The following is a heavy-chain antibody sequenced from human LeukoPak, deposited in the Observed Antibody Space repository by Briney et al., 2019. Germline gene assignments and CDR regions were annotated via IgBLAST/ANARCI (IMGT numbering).Heavy chain of an antibody. J-gene: IGHJ4*02. V-gene: IGHV1-69*01. CDR2: IIPIFGTA. D-gene: IGHD3-16*01. CDR1: VGTFSSYA. CDR3: TKDGGTSRYFDH. Sequence: SSETVSCKSSVGTFSSYAISWMRLAPGPGLGWMGGIIPIFGTANYAHQFQGRGTITADESTSTDYMQLSSLRSEATAPFYCTKDGGTSRYFDHWGQGVLVTVSS.